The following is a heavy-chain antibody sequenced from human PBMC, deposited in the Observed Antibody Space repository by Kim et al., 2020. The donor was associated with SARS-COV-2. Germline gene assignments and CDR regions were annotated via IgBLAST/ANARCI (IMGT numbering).Heavy chain of an antibody. CDR3: ARNTTDY. V-gene: IGHV4-34*01. CDR2: SGRT. J-gene: IGHJ4*02. D-gene: IGHD1-1*01. Sequence: SGRTKHTPPLKSRVTISVDTSKNQFSLKLSSVTAADTAVYYCARNTTDYWGQGTLVTVSS.